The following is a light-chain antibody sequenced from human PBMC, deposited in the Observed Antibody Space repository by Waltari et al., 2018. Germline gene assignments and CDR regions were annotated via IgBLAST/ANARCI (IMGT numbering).Light chain of an antibody. CDR2: HAS. CDR3: QHYESLPVT. J-gene: IGKJ1*01. V-gene: IGKV3-20*01. Sequence: EIVLTQSPGTLSLSPGARATLSCRASQSISKNLAWYQQKPGQAPRLLIHHASSRAAGIPDRFSGSGSGTDFSLTISRLEPEDFAVYYCQHYESLPVTFGQGTKVEIK. CDR1: QSISKN.